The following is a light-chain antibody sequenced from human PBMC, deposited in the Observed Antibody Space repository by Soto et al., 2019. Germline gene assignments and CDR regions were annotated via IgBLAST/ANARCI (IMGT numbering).Light chain of an antibody. V-gene: IGKV1-5*03. Sequence: DIQMTQPPSTLSASVGARVTITGRASQSITNCLAWYQQKPGKAPKLLIFAESSLRSGGPSRFSGSGSGTEFTLTISSLQPEDFATYYCQQHNPYSPYTFGQGTKLEIK. CDR3: QQHNPYSPYT. J-gene: IGKJ2*01. CDR1: QSITNC. CDR2: AES.